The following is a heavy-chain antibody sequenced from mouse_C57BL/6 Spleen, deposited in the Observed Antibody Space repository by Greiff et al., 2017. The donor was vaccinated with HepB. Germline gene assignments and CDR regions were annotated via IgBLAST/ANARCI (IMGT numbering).Heavy chain of an antibody. D-gene: IGHD1-1*01. V-gene: IGHV7-3*01. J-gene: IGHJ1*03. CDR2: IRNKANGYTT. CDR1: GFTFTDYY. Sequence: EVHLVESGGGLVQPGGSLSLSCAASGFTFTDYYMSWVRQPPGKALEWLGFIRNKANGYTTEYSASVKGRFTISRDNSQSILYLQMNALRAEDSATYYCARYEIYYYGSSWYFDVWVTGTTVTVSS. CDR3: ARYEIYYYGSSWYFDV.